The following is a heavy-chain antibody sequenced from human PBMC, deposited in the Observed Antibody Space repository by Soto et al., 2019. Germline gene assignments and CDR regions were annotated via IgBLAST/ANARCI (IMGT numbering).Heavy chain of an antibody. CDR2: ISWNSNII. CDR1: GFTFDDYA. J-gene: IGHJ4*02. V-gene: IGHV3-9*01. D-gene: IGHD2-15*01. CDR3: AKGGPDGFCSGGRCYFDY. Sequence: EVQLVESGGGLVQPGRSLRLSCAASGFTFDDYAMHWVRRVPGKGLEWVSSISWNSNIIGYADSVKGRFTISRDNAKNALYLQMNSLRPDDTAVYYCAKGGPDGFCSGGRCYFDYWGQGTLVTVSS.